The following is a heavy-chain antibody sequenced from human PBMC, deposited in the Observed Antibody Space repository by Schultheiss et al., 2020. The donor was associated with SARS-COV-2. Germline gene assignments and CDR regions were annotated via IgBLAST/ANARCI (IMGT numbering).Heavy chain of an antibody. J-gene: IGHJ4*02. CDR3: AKGGYSYGYYLATKYFDY. D-gene: IGHD5-18*01. V-gene: IGHV3-30*19. CDR2: ISYDGSNK. CDR1: GFTFSSYG. Sequence: GGSLRLSCAASGFTFSSYGMHWVRQAPGKGLEWVAVISYDGSNKYYADSVKGRFTISRDNSKNTLYLQMNSLRAEDTAVYYCAKGGYSYGYYLATKYFDYWGQGTLVTVSS.